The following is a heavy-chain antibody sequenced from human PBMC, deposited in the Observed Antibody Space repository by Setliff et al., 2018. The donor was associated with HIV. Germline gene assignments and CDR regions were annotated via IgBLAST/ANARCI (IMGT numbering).Heavy chain of an antibody. D-gene: IGHD2-15*01. J-gene: IGHJ6*03. Sequence: SETLSLTCTVSGGSISSSSYYWGWIRQPPGKGLEWIGSIYYSGSTNYNPSLKSRVTISVDTSKNQSSLKLSSVTAADTAVYNCARVPRSGGSWPYYYYYMDVWGKGTTVTVSS. V-gene: IGHV4-39*01. CDR1: GGSISSSSYY. CDR3: ARVPRSGGSWPYYYYYMDV. CDR2: IYYSGST.